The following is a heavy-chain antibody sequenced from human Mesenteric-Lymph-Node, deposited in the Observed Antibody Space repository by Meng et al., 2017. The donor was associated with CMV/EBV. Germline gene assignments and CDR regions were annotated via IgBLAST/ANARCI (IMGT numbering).Heavy chain of an antibody. CDR2: INHSGST. V-gene: IGHV4-34*01. J-gene: IGHJ6*02. CDR1: GGSFSGYY. CDR3: ACERVYCSSTSCYPKLLYYYGMDV. Sequence: SETLSLTCAVYGGSFSGYYWSWIRQPPGKGLEWIGEINHSGSTNYNPSLKSRVTISVDTSKNQFSLKLSSVTAADTAVYYCACERVYCSSTSCYPKLLYYYGMDVWGQGTTVTVSS. D-gene: IGHD2-2*01.